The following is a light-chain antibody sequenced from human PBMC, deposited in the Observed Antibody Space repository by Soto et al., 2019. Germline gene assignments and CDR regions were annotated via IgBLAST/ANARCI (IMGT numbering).Light chain of an antibody. CDR3: CSYAGTDTWV. CDR2: DVS. CDR1: SSDIGGYIY. J-gene: IGLJ3*02. Sequence: QSALTQPASVSASPGQSITISCTGTSSDIGGYIYVSWYQHHPGKAPRLMIYDVSKRPSGVPDRFSGSKSGNTASLTIAGLQAEDEADYYYCSYAGTDTWVFVGGTKLTVL. V-gene: IGLV2-11*01.